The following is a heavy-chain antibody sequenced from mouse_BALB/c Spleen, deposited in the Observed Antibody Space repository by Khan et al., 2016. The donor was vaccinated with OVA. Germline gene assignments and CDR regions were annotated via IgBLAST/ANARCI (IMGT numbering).Heavy chain of an antibody. D-gene: IGHD4-1*01. V-gene: IGHV5-6*01. Sequence: EVELVESGGDLMKPGGSLKLSCAASGFTFSAYSMPWVRQTPDKGLEWVATINSDGYYTYYPDSVQGRFTISRNNAKNTLSLQMISLKSEDTAIYYCASHLTGSFAYWGQGTLVTVSA. CDR3: ASHLTGSFAY. CDR1: GFTFSAYS. J-gene: IGHJ3*01. CDR2: INSDGYYT.